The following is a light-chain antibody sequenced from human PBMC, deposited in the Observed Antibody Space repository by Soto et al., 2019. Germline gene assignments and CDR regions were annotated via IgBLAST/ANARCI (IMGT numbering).Light chain of an antibody. J-gene: IGLJ1*01. CDR1: SGHSSYA. Sequence: QPVLTQSPSASASLGASVKLTCTLSSGHSSYAIAWHQQQPEKGPRYLMKLTSDGSHYKGGGIPERFSGSSSGAERYLTISSLQSEDEADYYCQTWGTGIQVFGTGTKLTVL. CDR2: LTSDGSH. CDR3: QTWGTGIQV. V-gene: IGLV4-69*01.